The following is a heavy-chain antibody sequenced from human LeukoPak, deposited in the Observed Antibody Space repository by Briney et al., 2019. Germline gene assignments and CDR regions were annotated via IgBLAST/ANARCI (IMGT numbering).Heavy chain of an antibody. V-gene: IGHV1-2*02. Sequence: ASVKVSCKASGYTFTGYYMHWVRQAPGQGLEWMGWINPNSGDTNYAQKFQGRVTMTRDTSISTAYMELSRLRSDDTAVYYCARGLVVVPARIENVYVDTAMDGDYWGQGTLVTVSS. D-gene: IGHD5-18*01. CDR3: ARGLVVVPARIENVYVDTAMDGDY. CDR1: GYTFTGYY. J-gene: IGHJ4*02. CDR2: INPNSGDT.